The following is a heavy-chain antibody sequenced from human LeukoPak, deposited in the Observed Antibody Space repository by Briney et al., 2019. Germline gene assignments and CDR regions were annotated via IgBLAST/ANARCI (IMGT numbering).Heavy chain of an antibody. CDR1: GFTFSGSA. D-gene: IGHD3-22*01. V-gene: IGHV3-73*01. Sequence: PGGSLRLSCAGSGFTFSGSAMHWVRQVSGKGVEWVGRIRTKTNNYATTYGASVRGRFTVSRDDSKNTAYLQMNNLKTEDTAIYFCSSYDNAGNYYLNYWGQGTLVTVPS. CDR2: IRTKTNNYAT. CDR3: SSYDNAGNYYLNY. J-gene: IGHJ4*02.